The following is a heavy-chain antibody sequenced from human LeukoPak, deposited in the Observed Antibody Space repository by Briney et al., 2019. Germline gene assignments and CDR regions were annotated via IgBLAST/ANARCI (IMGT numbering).Heavy chain of an antibody. D-gene: IGHD3-10*01. CDR1: GFTFSTYW. CDR2: ISTDGSVT. V-gene: IGHV3-74*01. CDR3: ARIGGSGSYSGHYFDH. J-gene: IGHJ4*02. Sequence: GGSLRLSCAASGFTFSTYWMHWVRRAPGKGLVWVSRISTDGSVTSYADSVKGRFTISRDNAKNTMYLQMNSLRTEDTAVYYCARIGGSGSYSGHYFDHWGQGTLVTVSS.